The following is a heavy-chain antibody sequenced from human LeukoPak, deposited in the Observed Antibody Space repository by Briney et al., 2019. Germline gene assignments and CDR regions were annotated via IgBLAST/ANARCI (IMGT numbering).Heavy chain of an antibody. V-gene: IGHV4-34*01. CDR3: ARGQRITMTD. CDR1: GGSFSGYY. Sequence: SETLSLTCTVYGGSFSGYYWSWIRQPPGKGLEWIGEINHSGSTNYNPSLKSRVAISVDTSRNQFSLRLSSVTAADTAVYYCARGQRITMTDWGQGTLVTVSS. J-gene: IGHJ4*02. D-gene: IGHD3-22*01. CDR2: INHSGST.